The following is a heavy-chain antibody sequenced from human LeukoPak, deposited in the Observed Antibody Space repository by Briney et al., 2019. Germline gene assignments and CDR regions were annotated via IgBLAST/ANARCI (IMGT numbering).Heavy chain of an antibody. J-gene: IGHJ6*02. CDR3: SAGATTYCGEDCYPSFFFYHGIDV. CDR2: IVVDGGNT. CDR1: GFTFTTFA. Sequence: RASVNVSFKSSGFTFTTFAVQWVRPARGQRLEWIGWIVVDGGNTHYSQKFQERVDIITDRSTNTVFMELRSLRSDDTAVYYCSAGATTYCGEDCYPSFFFYHGIDVWGQGTTVTVSS. D-gene: IGHD2-21*02. V-gene: IGHV1-58*01.